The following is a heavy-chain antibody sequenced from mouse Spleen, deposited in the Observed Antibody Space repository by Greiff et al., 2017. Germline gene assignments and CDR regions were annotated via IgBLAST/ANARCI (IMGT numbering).Heavy chain of an antibody. J-gene: IGHJ2*01. D-gene: IGHD2-1*01. Sequence: VQLQQSGAELVKPGASVKISCKASGYAFSSYWMNWVKQRPGKGLEWIGQIYPGDGDTNYNGKFKGKATLTADKSSSTAYMQLSSLTSEDSAVYFCARERESTMSYYFDYWGQGTTLTVSS. CDR3: ARERESTMSYYFDY. V-gene: IGHV1-80*01. CDR2: IYPGDGDT. CDR1: GYAFSSYW.